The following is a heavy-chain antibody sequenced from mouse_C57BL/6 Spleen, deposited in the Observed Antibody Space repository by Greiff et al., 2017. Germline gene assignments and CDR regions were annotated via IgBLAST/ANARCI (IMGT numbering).Heavy chain of an antibody. CDR1: GFNIKDYY. CDR2: IDPEDGDT. J-gene: IGHJ4*01. CDR3: ATPYCNYVGFCAMDY. Sequence: VQLQQSGAELVRPGASVKLSCTASGFNIKDYYMHWVKQRPEQGLEWIGRIDPEDGDTEYAPKFQGKATMTADTSSNTAYLQLSSLTSEDTAVYYGATPYCNYVGFCAMDYWGQGTSVTVSS. D-gene: IGHD2-10*02. V-gene: IGHV14-1*01.